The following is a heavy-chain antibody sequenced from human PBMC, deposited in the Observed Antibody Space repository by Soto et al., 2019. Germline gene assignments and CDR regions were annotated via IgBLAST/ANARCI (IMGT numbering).Heavy chain of an antibody. D-gene: IGHD6-13*01. V-gene: IGHV3-33*01. J-gene: IGHJ4*02. CDR3: ARGSIPGSSWGRGYYFDY. Sequence: SGGSLRLSCAASGFTFSSYGMHWVRQAPGKGLEWVAVIWYDGSNKYYADSVKGRFTISRDNSKNMLYLQMNSLRAEDTSVYYCARGSIPGSSWGRGYYFDYWGQGTLVTVSS. CDR1: GFTFSSYG. CDR2: IWYDGSNK.